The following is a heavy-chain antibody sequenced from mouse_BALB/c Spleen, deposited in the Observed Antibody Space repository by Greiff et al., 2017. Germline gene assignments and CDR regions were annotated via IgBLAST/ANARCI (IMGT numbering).Heavy chain of an antibody. CDR1: GFSLTSYG. Sequence: QVQLQQSGPGLVQPSQSLSITCTVSGFSLTSYGVHWVRQSPGKGLEWLGVIWSGGSTDYNAAFISRLSISKDNSKSQVFFKMNSLQANDTAIYYCARNKYGNPYFDYWGQGTTLTVSS. J-gene: IGHJ2*01. V-gene: IGHV2-2*02. CDR3: ARNKYGNPYFDY. CDR2: IWSGGST. D-gene: IGHD2-10*02.